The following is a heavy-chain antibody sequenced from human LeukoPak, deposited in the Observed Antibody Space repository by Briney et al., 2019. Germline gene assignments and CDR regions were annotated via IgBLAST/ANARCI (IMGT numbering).Heavy chain of an antibody. V-gene: IGHV1-2*02. CDR3: ARAAVVATILDYYYYGMDV. Sequence: ASVKVSCKASGYTFTGYYMHWVRQAPGQGLEWMGWINPNSGGTNYAQKFQGRVTMTRDTSISTAYVELGRLRSDDTAVYYCARAAVVATILDYYYYGMDVWGQGTTVTVSS. J-gene: IGHJ6*02. D-gene: IGHD5-12*01. CDR1: GYTFTGYY. CDR2: INPNSGGT.